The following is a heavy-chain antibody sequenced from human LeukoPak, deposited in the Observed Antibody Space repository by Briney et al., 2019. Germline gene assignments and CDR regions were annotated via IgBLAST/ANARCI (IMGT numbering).Heavy chain of an antibody. Sequence: SETLSLTCTVSGGSISSYYWSWIRQPPGKGLEWIGYIYYSGSTNYNPSLKSRVTISVDTSKNQFSLKLSSVTAADTAVHYCARVERLVRGVSNYYYYAMDVWGQGTTVTVSS. J-gene: IGHJ6*02. V-gene: IGHV4-59*01. CDR2: IYYSGST. CDR1: GGSISSYY. CDR3: ARVERLVRGVSNYYYYAMDV. D-gene: IGHD3-10*01.